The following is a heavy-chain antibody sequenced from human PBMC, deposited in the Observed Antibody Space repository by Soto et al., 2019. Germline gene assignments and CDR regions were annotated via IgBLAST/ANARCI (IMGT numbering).Heavy chain of an antibody. D-gene: IGHD3-22*01. CDR2: IWSDGTNK. CDR1: GFTFSTYG. J-gene: IGHJ4*01. CDR3: ARDYDSSGFYPQTYYFEY. V-gene: IGHV3-33*01. Sequence: GGSLRLSCAASGFTFSTYGMHWVRQAPGKGLEWVAVIWSDGTNKYYADSVKGRFTISRDNSKNTLYLQMNSLRAEDTAVYYCARDYDSSGFYPQTYYFEYWGHGTLVTVSS.